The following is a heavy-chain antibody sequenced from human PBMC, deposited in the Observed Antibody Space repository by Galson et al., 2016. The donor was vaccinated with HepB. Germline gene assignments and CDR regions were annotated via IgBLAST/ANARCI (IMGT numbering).Heavy chain of an antibody. Sequence: SLRLSCAASGFIFGDHYIDWVRQAPGKGLEWVGRSSNKAGSYTTDYAAPGRGRITLSRDHSKNTLYLQMNTLKIEDTAVYFCFKIDPSDWRDSWGQGTLVTVSS. J-gene: IGHJ4*02. CDR2: SSNKAGSYTT. V-gene: IGHV3-72*01. CDR1: GFIFGDHY. D-gene: IGHD1-1*01. CDR3: FKIDPSDWRDS.